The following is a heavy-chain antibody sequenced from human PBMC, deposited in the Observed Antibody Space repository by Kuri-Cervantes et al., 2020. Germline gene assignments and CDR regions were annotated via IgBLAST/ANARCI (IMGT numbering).Heavy chain of an antibody. V-gene: IGHV3-74*01. J-gene: IGHJ4*02. CDR3: AKDPVKQLYAWGGFDY. CDR2: INSDGSST. CDR1: GFTVSSNY. D-gene: IGHD5-18*01. Sequence: GESLKISCAASGFTVSSNYMSWVRQAPGKGLVWVSRINSDGSSTSYADSVKGRFTISRDNAKNTLYLQMNSLRAEDTAVYYCAKDPVKQLYAWGGFDYWGQGTLVTVSS.